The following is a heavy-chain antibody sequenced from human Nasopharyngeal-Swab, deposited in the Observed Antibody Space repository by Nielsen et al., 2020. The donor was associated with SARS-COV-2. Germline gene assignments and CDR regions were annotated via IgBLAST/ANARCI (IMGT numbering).Heavy chain of an antibody. CDR3: AKNLGHCVSGSCSSYAS. CDR1: GFTFSSHG. J-gene: IGHJ5*02. CDR2: ISSDSRST. Sequence: GESLKISCTASGFTFSSHGMTWVRQAPGSGLEWVSWISSDSRSTTYADSVKGRFTMSRENSKNTLYLQMSSLRAEDTALSYCAKNLGHCVSGSCSSYASWGQGTLVTVSS. D-gene: IGHD3-16*01. V-gene: IGHV3-23*03.